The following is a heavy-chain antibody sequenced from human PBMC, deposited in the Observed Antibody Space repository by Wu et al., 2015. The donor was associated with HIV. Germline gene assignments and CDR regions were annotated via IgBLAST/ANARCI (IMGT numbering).Heavy chain of an antibody. CDR3: ARLIYYDDSTWDFLISLTS. D-gene: IGHD3-16*01. Sequence: QVQLIQSGTEVKRPGASVKVSCKTSGYTFTDYMIYWFRQAPGEGLEWMGRLNPSGGRVDYEQKFQGRITLTSDTSVSTVYMEVNSLRDDDTAVYYCARLIYYDDSTWDFLISLTSWAEGTLVSVSS. CDR2: LNPSGGRV. CDR1: GYTFTDYM. V-gene: IGHV1-2*06. J-gene: IGHJ4*02.